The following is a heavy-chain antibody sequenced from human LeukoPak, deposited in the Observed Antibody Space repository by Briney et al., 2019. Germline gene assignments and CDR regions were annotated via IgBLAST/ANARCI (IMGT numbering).Heavy chain of an antibody. V-gene: IGHV3-48*02. CDR3: ARDEAFDI. CDR1: GFTFGRYG. Sequence: GGSLRLSCAASGFTFGRYGMNWVRQAPGKGLEWLSYIGSTSTTMYYADSVKGRFTISRDNAKNSLYLQMNSLRDEDTAVYYCARDEAFDIWGQGTMVTVSS. CDR2: IGSTSTTM. J-gene: IGHJ3*02.